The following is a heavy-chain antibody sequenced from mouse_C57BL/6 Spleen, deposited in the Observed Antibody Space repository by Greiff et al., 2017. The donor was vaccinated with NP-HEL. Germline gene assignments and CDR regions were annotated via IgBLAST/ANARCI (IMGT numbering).Heavy chain of an antibody. Sequence: EVKLMESGGGLVKPGGSLKLSCAASGFTFSDYGMHWVRQAPEKGLEWVAYISSGSSTIYYADTVKGRFTISRDNAKNTLFLQMTSLRSEDTAMYYCARYSQLITTEAMDYWGQGTSVTVSS. CDR2: ISSGSSTI. J-gene: IGHJ4*01. D-gene: IGHD1-1*01. CDR3: ARYSQLITTEAMDY. V-gene: IGHV5-17*01. CDR1: GFTFSDYG.